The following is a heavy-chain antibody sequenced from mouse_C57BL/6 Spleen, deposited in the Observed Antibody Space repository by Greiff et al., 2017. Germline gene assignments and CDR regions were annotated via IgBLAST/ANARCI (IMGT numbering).Heavy chain of an antibody. CDR3: QRGGYDVEDY. CDR2: ISSGSSTI. D-gene: IGHD2-2*01. Sequence: EVMLVESGGGLVKPGGSLKLSCAASGFTFSDYGMHWVRQAPEKGLEWVAYISSGSSTIYYADTVKGRFTISRDNAKNTLFLQMTSLRSEDTAMYYCQRGGYDVEDYWGQGTTLTVSS. CDR1: GFTFSDYG. V-gene: IGHV5-17*01. J-gene: IGHJ2*01.